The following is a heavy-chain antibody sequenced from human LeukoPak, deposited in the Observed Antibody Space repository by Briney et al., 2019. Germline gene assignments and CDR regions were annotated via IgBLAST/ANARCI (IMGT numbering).Heavy chain of an antibody. CDR2: IYYSGST. V-gene: IGHV4-59*01. D-gene: IGHD6-13*01. CDR3: ARGLKRRYHGSSWPNWFDP. CDR1: GGSISSYY. J-gene: IGHJ5*02. Sequence: SETLSLTCTVSGGSISSYYWTWIRQPPGKGLEWIGDIYYSGSTNYNPSLKSRVTISVDTSKNQFSLKLSSVTAADTAVYYCARGLKRRYHGSSWPNWFDPWGQGTLVTVSS.